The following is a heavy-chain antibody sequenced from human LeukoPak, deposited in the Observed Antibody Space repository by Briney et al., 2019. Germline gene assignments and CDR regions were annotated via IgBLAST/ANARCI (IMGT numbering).Heavy chain of an antibody. D-gene: IGHD3-22*01. V-gene: IGHV3-53*01. CDR3: ARDSFSSGYYHYYYYGMDV. CDR2: IYSGGST. J-gene: IGHJ6*04. Sequence: GGSLRLSCAASGFTVSSNYMSWVRQAPGKGLEWVSVIYSGGSTYYADSVKGRFTISRDNSKNTLYLQMNSLRAEDTAVYYCARDSFSSGYYHYYYYGMDVWGKGTTVTVSS. CDR1: GFTVSSNY.